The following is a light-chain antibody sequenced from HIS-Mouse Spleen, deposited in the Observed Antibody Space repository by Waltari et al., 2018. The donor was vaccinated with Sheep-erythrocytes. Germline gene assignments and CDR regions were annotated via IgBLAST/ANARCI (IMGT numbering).Light chain of an antibody. J-gene: IGKJ2*01. CDR2: DAS. CDR3: QQFNSYLYT. CDR1: QGISSA. V-gene: IGKV1-13*02. Sequence: AIQLTQSPSSLSASVGDRVTLTCRASQGISSALAWYQQKPGKAPKLLIYDASSLERGVPSRFSGSGSGTDFTLTISSLQPEDFATYYCQQFNSYLYTFGQGTKLEIK.